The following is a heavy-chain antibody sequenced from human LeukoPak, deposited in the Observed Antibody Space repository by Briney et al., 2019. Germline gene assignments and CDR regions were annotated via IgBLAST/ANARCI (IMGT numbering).Heavy chain of an antibody. J-gene: IGHJ3*02. CDR3: ARFERGYYSGYDMRAFDI. V-gene: IGHV3-23*01. Sequence: GGSLRLSCEGSGFTFDSYAMSWVRQSPGKGLEWVSAVTGTGGNTYHADSVKDRFTISRDNPKNTVYLQMNSLRAEDTAVYYCARFERGYYSGYDMRAFDIWGQGTMVTVSS. CDR2: VTGTGGNT. CDR1: GFTFDSYA. D-gene: IGHD5-12*01.